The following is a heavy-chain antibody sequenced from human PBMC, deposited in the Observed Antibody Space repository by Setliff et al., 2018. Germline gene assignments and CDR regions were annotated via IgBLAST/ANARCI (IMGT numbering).Heavy chain of an antibody. D-gene: IGHD3-22*01. V-gene: IGHV4-4*07. CDR1: CGSISSYY. J-gene: IGHJ4*02. CDR3: ARTPYYYDTAGYDF. CDR2: IYTTGST. Sequence: SETLSLTCTVSCGSISSYYWSWIRQPAGKGLEWIGHIYTTGSTNYNPSLKSRVTLSVDTSKNQFSLKLTSVTAADTAIYYCARTPYYYDTAGYDFWGQGTLVTVSS.